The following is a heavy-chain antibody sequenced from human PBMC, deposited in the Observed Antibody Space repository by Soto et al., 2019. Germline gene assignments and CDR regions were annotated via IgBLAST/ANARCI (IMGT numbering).Heavy chain of an antibody. Sequence: SETLSLTCTVSSDPISSRSYCWGWIRQPPGKGLEWIGNMCYSGNTYYNPSLKSRVTMSVDTSKNQFSLKLGSVTAADTAVYYCAALNNYEINWFDPWGQGTLVTVSS. CDR2: MCYSGNT. J-gene: IGHJ5*02. CDR3: AALNNYEINWFDP. V-gene: IGHV4-39*01. D-gene: IGHD4-4*01. CDR1: SDPISSRSYC.